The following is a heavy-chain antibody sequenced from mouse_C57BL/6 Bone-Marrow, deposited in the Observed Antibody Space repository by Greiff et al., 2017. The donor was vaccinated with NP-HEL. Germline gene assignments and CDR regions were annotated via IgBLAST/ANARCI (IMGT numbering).Heavy chain of an antibody. CDR1: GYTFTSYG. V-gene: IGHV1-81*01. J-gene: IGHJ2*01. CDR2: IYPRSGNT. CDR3: ARRGQVDY. Sequence: VKVVESGAELARPGASVKLSCKASGYTFTSYGISWVKQRTGQGLEWIGEIYPRSGNTYYNEKFKGKATLTADKSSSTAYMELRSLTSEDSAVYFCARRGQVDYWGQGTTLTVSS.